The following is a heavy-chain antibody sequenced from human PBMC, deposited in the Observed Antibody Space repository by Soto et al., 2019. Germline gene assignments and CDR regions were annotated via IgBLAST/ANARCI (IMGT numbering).Heavy chain of an antibody. CDR3: ARGRIAALDY. CDR1: GFTFSSYG. D-gene: IGHD6-6*01. Sequence: QVQLVESGGGVVQPGRSLRLSCAASGFTFSSYGMHWVRQAPGKGLEWVAVIWYDGSNKYYADSVKGRFTISRDNSKNTLYLEMNSLRAEDRAVYYCARGRIAALDYWGQGTLVTVSS. J-gene: IGHJ4*02. CDR2: IWYDGSNK. V-gene: IGHV3-33*01.